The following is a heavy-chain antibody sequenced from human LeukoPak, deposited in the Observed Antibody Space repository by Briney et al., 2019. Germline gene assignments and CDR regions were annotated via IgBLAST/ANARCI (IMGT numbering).Heavy chain of an antibody. D-gene: IGHD5-18*01. Sequence: GASVKVSCKASGYTFTGYYMHWVRQAPGQGLEWMGWINPNSGGTNYAQKFQGRVTMTRDTSISTAYMELSRLRSDDTAIYYCARDLRGYSFGCDYWGQGTLVTVSS. J-gene: IGHJ4*02. CDR3: ARDLRGYSFGCDY. V-gene: IGHV1-2*02. CDR1: GYTFTGYY. CDR2: INPNSGGT.